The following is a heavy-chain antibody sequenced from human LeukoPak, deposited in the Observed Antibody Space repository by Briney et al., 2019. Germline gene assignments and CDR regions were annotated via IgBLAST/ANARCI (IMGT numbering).Heavy chain of an antibody. V-gene: IGHV1-2*02. D-gene: IGHD7-27*01. CDR1: GYTFTGYY. CDR2: INPNSGGT. J-gene: IGHJ4*02. Sequence: ASVKVSCKASGYTFTGYYMHWVRQAPGQGLEWMGWINPNSGGTNYVQKFQGRVTMTRDTSISTAYMELSRLRSDDTAVYYCARGYWGSGDYFDYWGQGTLVTVSS. CDR3: ARGYWGSGDYFDY.